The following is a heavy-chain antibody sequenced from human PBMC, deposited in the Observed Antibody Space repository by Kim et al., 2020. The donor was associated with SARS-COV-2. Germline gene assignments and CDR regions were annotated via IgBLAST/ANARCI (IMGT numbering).Heavy chain of an antibody. Sequence: SETLSLTCAVYGGSFSGYSWNWIRQSPGKGLEWIGQINDRENTKYNPSLESRVTISIDTSKNQFSLKLRSVTAADTAVYFCSRGLPGYWGQGTLVTVSS. CDR3: SRGLPGY. D-gene: IGHD2-21*01. J-gene: IGHJ4*02. V-gene: IGHV4-34*01. CDR2: INDRENT. CDR1: GGSFSGYS.